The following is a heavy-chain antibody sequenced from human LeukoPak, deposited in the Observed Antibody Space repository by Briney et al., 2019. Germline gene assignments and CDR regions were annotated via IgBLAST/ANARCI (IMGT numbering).Heavy chain of an antibody. D-gene: IGHD3-10*01. J-gene: IGHJ3*02. CDR3: ARDSGRLGAFDI. CDR2: IYHSGST. Sequence: SETLSLTCAVSGGSISSGGYSWSWIRQPPGKGLEWIGYIYHSGSTYYNPSLKSRVTISVDRSKNQFSLKLSSVTAADTAVYYCARDSGRLGAFDIWGQGTMVTVSS. CDR1: GGSISSGGYS. V-gene: IGHV4-30-2*01.